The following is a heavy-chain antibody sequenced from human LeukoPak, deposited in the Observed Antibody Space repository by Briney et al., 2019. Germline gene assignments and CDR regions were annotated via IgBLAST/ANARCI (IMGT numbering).Heavy chain of an antibody. CDR2: ISSSSSYT. Sequence: GGTVSLSCAASGFTFSDYHMSWIRQAPGKGLEWVSYISSSSSYTNYADSVKGRFTISRDNAKNSLNLQMNSLRAEDTAVYYCARVPQEGAAGPLPDYWGEGTGVTVSS. CDR3: ARVPQEGAAGPLPDY. CDR1: GFTFSDYH. D-gene: IGHD6-13*01. V-gene: IGHV3-11*05. J-gene: IGHJ4*02.